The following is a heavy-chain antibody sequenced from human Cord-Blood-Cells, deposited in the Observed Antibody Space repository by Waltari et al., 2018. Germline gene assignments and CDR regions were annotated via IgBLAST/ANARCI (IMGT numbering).Heavy chain of an antibody. V-gene: IGHV1-3*01. D-gene: IGHD7-27*01. Sequence: QVQLVQSGAEVKKPGASVKVSCKASGYTFTSYARHWVRQAPGQRLEWMGWINAGNGNTKYSQKFQGRVTITRDTSASTAYMELSSLRSEDTAVYYCARSPTRSWGYYGMDVWGQGTTVTVSS. CDR1: GYTFTSYA. J-gene: IGHJ6*02. CDR3: ARSPTRSWGYYGMDV. CDR2: INAGNGNT.